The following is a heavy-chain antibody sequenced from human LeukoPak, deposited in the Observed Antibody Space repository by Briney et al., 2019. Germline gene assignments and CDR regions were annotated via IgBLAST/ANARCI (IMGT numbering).Heavy chain of an antibody. J-gene: IGHJ6*03. D-gene: IGHD3-9*01. CDR2: IRSKANSYAT. Sequence: GGSLRLSCAASGFTFSGSAMHWVRQASGKGLEWVGRIRSKANSYATAYAASVKGRFTTSRDDSKNTAYLQMNSLKTEDTAVYYCTRHRYWATGSYYYYMDVWGKGTTVTVSS. CDR1: GFTFSGSA. CDR3: TRHRYWATGSYYYYMDV. V-gene: IGHV3-73*01.